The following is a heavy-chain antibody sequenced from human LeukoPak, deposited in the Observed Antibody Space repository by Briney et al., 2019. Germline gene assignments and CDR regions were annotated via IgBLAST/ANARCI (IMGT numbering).Heavy chain of an antibody. CDR2: IYHSGST. D-gene: IGHD2-2*01. Sequence: PSETLSLTCAVSGGSISSSNWWSWVRQPPGKGLEWIGEIYHSGSTNYNPSLKSRVTISVDKSKNQFSLKLSSVTAADTAVYYCARAVGYCSSTSCYDYRAYNWFDPWGQGTLVTVSS. CDR1: GGSISSSNW. J-gene: IGHJ5*02. CDR3: ARAVGYCSSTSCYDYRAYNWFDP. V-gene: IGHV4-4*02.